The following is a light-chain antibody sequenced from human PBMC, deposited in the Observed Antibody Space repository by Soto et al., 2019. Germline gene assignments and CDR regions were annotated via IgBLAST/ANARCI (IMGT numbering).Light chain of an antibody. CDR1: SSNIGSNY. J-gene: IGLJ3*02. V-gene: IGLV1-44*01. CDR2: SNN. CDR3: AAWDDSLDGTV. Sequence: QSVLTQPPSRSGSPGQRVTISCSGSSSNIGSNYVYWYQLLPGTAPKLLIHSNNERPSGVPDRFSGSKSGTSASLAISGLQSEDEADYYCAAWDDSLDGTVFGGGTKVTVL.